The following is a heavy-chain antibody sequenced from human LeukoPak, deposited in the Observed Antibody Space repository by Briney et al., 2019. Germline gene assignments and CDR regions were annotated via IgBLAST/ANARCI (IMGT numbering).Heavy chain of an antibody. CDR3: ANLRDGYNYLDY. CDR2: INPSGGST. V-gene: IGHV1-46*01. J-gene: IGHJ4*02. CDR1: GYTFTSYY. D-gene: IGHD5-24*01. Sequence: ASVKVSCKASGYTFTSYYMHWVRQAPGQGLEWMGIINPSGGSTSYAQKFQGRVTMTRDMSTSTVYMELSSLRSEDTAVYYCANLRDGYNYLDYWGQGTLVTVSS.